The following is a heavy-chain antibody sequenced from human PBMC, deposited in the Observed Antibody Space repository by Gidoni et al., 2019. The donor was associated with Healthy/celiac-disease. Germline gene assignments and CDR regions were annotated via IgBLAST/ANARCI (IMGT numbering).Heavy chain of an antibody. V-gene: IGHV3-9*01. Sequence: EVQLVESGGGLVQPGRSLRLSCAASGFTFDDYAMHWVRQAPGKGLEWVSGISWNSGSIGYADSVKGRFTISRDNAKNSLYLQMNSLRAEDTALYYCAKDMGTMIVVVTIDYWGQGTLVTVSS. CDR1: GFTFDDYA. D-gene: IGHD3-22*01. CDR3: AKDMGTMIVVVTIDY. J-gene: IGHJ4*02. CDR2: ISWNSGSI.